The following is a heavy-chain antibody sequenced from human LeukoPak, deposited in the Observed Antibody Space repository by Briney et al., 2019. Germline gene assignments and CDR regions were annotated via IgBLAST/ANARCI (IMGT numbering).Heavy chain of an antibody. J-gene: IGHJ4*02. D-gene: IGHD3-10*01. Sequence: GGSLRLSCAASGFTFSTYAMSWVRQAPGKGLEWVSVISGSGSSTYYADSVKGRFTISRDNSKNTLYLQMNSLRAEDTAVYYCAKSLLLWFGESTRLYYFDYWGQGTLVTVSS. CDR2: ISGSGSST. V-gene: IGHV3-23*01. CDR3: AKSLLLWFGESTRLYYFDY. CDR1: GFTFSTYA.